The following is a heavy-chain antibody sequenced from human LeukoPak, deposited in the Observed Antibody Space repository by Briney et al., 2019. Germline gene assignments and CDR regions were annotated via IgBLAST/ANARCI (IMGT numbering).Heavy chain of an antibody. CDR1: GYSFTSYW. CDR2: IYPGDSDT. J-gene: IGHJ5*02. CDR3: ARINSPGSPNTNWFDP. V-gene: IGHV5-51*01. D-gene: IGHD1-1*01. Sequence: GESLKISCKGSGYSFTSYWIGWVRQMPGKGLEWMGTIYPGDSDTRYSSSFQGQVTISADKSISTAYLQWSSLKASDTAMYYCARINSPGSPNTNWFDPWGQGTLVTVSS.